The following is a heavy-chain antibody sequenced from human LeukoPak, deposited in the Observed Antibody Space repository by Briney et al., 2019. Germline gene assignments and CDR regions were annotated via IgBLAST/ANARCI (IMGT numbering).Heavy chain of an antibody. Sequence: PSDTLSLTCSVSGGSMDSYYWSWIRQPPGKGLEWIRYTHSRGITNYNPSLKSRVNMSVDTSKNQFSLKVSSVTAADTAVYYCARMGRSSGWIDTLDIWGQGTMVTVSS. CDR3: ARMGRSSGWIDTLDI. CDR2: THSRGIT. V-gene: IGHV4-59*01. J-gene: IGHJ3*02. D-gene: IGHD6-19*01. CDR1: GGSMDSYY.